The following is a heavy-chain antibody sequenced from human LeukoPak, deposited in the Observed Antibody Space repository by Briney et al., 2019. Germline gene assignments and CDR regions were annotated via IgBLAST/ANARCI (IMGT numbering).Heavy chain of an antibody. D-gene: IGHD6-13*01. Sequence: SETLSLTCAVSGGSISSGGYSWSWIRQPPGKGLEWIGYIYHSGSTYCNPSLKSRVTISVDRSKNQFSLKLSSVTAADTAVYYCARVTAAYYYGMDVWGQGTTVTVSS. CDR2: IYHSGST. J-gene: IGHJ6*02. CDR3: ARVTAAYYYGMDV. CDR1: GGSISSGGYS. V-gene: IGHV4-30-2*01.